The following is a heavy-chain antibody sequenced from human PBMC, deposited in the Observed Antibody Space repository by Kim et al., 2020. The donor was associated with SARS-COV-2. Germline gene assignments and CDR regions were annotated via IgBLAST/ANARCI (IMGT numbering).Heavy chain of an antibody. CDR3: AANGYSGSYYFDY. J-gene: IGHJ4*02. Sequence: SVKVSCKASGFTFTSSAVQWVRQARGQRLEWIGWIVVGSGNTNYAQKFQERVTITRDMSTSTAYMELSSLRSEDTAVYYCAANGYSGSYYFDYWGQGTLVTVSS. D-gene: IGHD1-26*01. CDR1: GFTFTSSA. V-gene: IGHV1-58*01. CDR2: IVVGSGNT.